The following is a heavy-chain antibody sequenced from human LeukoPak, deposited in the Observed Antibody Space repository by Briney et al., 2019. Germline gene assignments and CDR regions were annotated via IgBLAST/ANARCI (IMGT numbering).Heavy chain of an antibody. CDR1: GGTFSSYA. V-gene: IGHV1-69*05. J-gene: IGHJ6*03. Sequence: SVKVSCKASGGTFSSYAISWVRQAPGQRLEWMGGIIPIFGTANYAQKFQGRVTITTDESTSTAYMELSSLRSEDTAVYYCAREVVPAVDGGYMDVWGKGTTVTVSS. CDR2: IIPIFGTA. D-gene: IGHD2-2*01. CDR3: AREVVPAVDGGYMDV.